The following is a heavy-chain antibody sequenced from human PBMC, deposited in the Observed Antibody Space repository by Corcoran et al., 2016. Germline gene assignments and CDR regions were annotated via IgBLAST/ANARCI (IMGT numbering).Heavy chain of an antibody. D-gene: IGHD3-10*01. Sequence: QVQLVQPGTEVKKPGASVKVSCKASGYTFTSYAMHWVRQAPGQRLEWMGWINAGNGNTKYSQKFQGRVTITRDTSASTAYMELSSLRSEDTAVYYCARHGSPAYYYDGMDVWGQGTTVTVSS. J-gene: IGHJ6*02. CDR3: ARHGSPAYYYDGMDV. CDR1: GYTFTSYA. CDR2: INAGNGNT. V-gene: IGHV1-3*01.